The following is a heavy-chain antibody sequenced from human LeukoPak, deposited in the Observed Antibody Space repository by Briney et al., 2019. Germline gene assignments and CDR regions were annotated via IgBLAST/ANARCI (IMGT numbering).Heavy chain of an antibody. CDR2: MSAYNGNT. CDR3: ARVGYSSSWYLTRSGYYFDY. V-gene: IGHV1-18*04. Sequence: ASVKLSFKASVYTGTSYGSSWVRQSPGQGLEWMGWMSAYNGNTNYAQNLQGRVTMTTDPSPSTAYMELRSLRSDDTAVYYCARVGYSSSWYLTRSGYYFDYWGQGTLVTVSS. D-gene: IGHD6-13*01. CDR1: VYTGTSYG. J-gene: IGHJ4*02.